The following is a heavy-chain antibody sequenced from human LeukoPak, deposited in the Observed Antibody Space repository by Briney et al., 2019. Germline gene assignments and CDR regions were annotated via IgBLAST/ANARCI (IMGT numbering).Heavy chain of an antibody. CDR2: INHSGST. CDR3: ARGRVSEYYYDSSGYYGKTAFDI. CDR1: GGSFSGYY. J-gene: IGHJ3*02. Sequence: SETLSLTCAVYGGSFSGYYWSWIRQPPGKGLEWIGEINHSGSTNYNPSLKSRVTISVDTSKNQFSLKLSSVTAADTAVYYCARGRVSEYYYDSSGYYGKTAFDIWGQGTMVTVSS. D-gene: IGHD3-22*01. V-gene: IGHV4-34*01.